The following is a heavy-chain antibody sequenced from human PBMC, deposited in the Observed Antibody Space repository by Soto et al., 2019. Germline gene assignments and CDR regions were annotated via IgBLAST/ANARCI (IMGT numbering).Heavy chain of an antibody. CDR3: AKKVNSGPGSQYFDY. D-gene: IGHD3-10*01. V-gene: IGHV3-23*01. Sequence: LSCAASGFTFIIYSMSWVRQAPGKGLEWVSGFRTSGDGGTTYYADSVKGRFTISRDNSKNMLFLQMNSLRAEDTAIYYCAKKVNSGPGSQYFDYWGQGTLVTVSS. J-gene: IGHJ4*02. CDR2: FRTSGDGGTT. CDR1: GFTFIIYS.